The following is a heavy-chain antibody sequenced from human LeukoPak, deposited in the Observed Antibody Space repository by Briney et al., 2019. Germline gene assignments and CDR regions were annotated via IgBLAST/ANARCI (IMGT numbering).Heavy chain of an antibody. CDR2: IYYSGST. CDR3: AREGGSTVVTLYAFDI. D-gene: IGHD4-23*01. J-gene: IGHJ3*02. Sequence: PSETLSLTCTVSGGSISSGDYYWSWIRQHPGKGLEWIGYIYYSGSTYYNPSLKSRVTISVDTSKNQFSLKLSSVTAADTAVYYCAREGGSTVVTLYAFDIWGQGTMVTDSS. V-gene: IGHV4-31*03. CDR1: GGSISSGDYY.